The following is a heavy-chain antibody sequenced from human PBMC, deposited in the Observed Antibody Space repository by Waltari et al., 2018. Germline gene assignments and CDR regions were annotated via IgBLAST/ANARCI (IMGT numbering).Heavy chain of an antibody. V-gene: IGHV4-34*01. Sequence: QVQLQQWGAGLLKPSETLSLTCAVYGGSFRGYYGSWIRRPPGNGLECGGEINHSGSTTTNPPLKCRVTSSVDPSRNHFSLKLTSVPAADTVVYYCARVGLTMIPDYWGQCTLFTVSS. CDR3: ARVGLTMIPDY. J-gene: IGHJ4*02. CDR2: INHSGST. D-gene: IGHD3-22*01. CDR1: GGSFRGYY.